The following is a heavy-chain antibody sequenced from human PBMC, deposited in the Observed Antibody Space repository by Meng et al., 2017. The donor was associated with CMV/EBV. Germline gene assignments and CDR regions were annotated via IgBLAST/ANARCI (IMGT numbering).Heavy chain of an antibody. V-gene: IGHV4-34*01. Sequence: RWGAGLLRPSETLSLTCAVYGGSFSGYYWSWIRQPPGKGLEWIGEINHSGSTNYNPSLKSRVTISVDTSKNQFSLKLSSVTAADTAVYYCARESMVRGEDWGQGTLVTVSS. J-gene: IGHJ4*02. CDR3: ARESMVRGED. D-gene: IGHD3-10*01. CDR1: GGSFSGYY. CDR2: INHSGST.